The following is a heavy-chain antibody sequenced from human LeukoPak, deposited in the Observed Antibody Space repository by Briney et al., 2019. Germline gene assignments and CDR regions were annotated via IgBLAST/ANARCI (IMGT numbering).Heavy chain of an antibody. Sequence: ASVKVSCKASGGTFSSYAISWVRQAPGQGLEWMGWMNPNSGNTGYVQKFQGRVTITRNTSISTAYMELSSLRSEDTAVYYCARDSSSSDLFDYWGQETLVTVSS. D-gene: IGHD6-6*01. J-gene: IGHJ4*02. CDR2: MNPNSGNT. CDR1: GGTFSSYA. V-gene: IGHV1-8*03. CDR3: ARDSSSSDLFDY.